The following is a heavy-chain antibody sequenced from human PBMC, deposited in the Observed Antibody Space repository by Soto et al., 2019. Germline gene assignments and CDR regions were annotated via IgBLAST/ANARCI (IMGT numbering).Heavy chain of an antibody. CDR3: ARLPRGGHRLPGAFDI. CDR1: GGSISSYY. J-gene: IGHJ3*02. D-gene: IGHD3-10*01. Sequence: GSLSLTCTVSGGSISSYYWSWIRQPPGKGLEWIGYIYYSGSTNYNPSLKSRVTISVDTSKNQFSLKLSSVTAADTAVYYCARLPRGGHRLPGAFDIWGQGTMVTVSS. V-gene: IGHV4-59*01. CDR2: IYYSGST.